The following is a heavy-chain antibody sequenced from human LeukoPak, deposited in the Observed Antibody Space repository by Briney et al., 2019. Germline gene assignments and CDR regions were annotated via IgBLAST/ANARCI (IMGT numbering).Heavy chain of an antibody. D-gene: IGHD3-9*01. J-gene: IGHJ4*02. CDR2: IKQDGSEE. Sequence: GGSLRLSCAASGFTFSNYGMSWVRQAPGKGLEWVANIKQDGSEEFYVDSVKGRFTISRDNAKNSLYLQMNSLRAEDTAVYYCAREAVILTGYTRQYFFDYWGQGTLVTVSS. CDR1: GFTFSNYG. V-gene: IGHV3-7*01. CDR3: AREAVILTGYTRQYFFDY.